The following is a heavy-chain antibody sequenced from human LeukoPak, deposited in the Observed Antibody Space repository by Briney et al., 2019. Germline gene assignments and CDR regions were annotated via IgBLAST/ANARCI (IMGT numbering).Heavy chain of an antibody. CDR1: GFTFSRHP. J-gene: IGHJ4*02. CDR3: AKDPRTGAVSGIFYFDY. V-gene: IGHV3-30*04. D-gene: IGHD6-19*01. Sequence: GTSLRLSCAASGFTFSRHPMHWVRQAPGKGLEWVAVIVYDGSEKYYKESVKGRFTISRDNSKNTLYLQMDSLRPEDTAVYYCAKDPRTGAVSGIFYFDYWGQGTLVTVSS. CDR2: IVYDGSEK.